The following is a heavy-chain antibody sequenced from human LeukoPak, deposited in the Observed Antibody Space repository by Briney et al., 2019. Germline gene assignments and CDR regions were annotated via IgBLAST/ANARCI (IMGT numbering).Heavy chain of an antibody. V-gene: IGHV1-46*01. D-gene: IGHD3-3*01. CDR3: AADRPPTIFGVVNSYYGMDV. CDR2: INPNGGGT. CDR1: GYTFTSHY. J-gene: IGHJ6*02. Sequence: ASVKVSCKASGYTFTSHYMHWVRQAPGQGLEWVGYINPNGGGTTYAQKFQGRVTITRDMSTSTAYMELSSLRSEDTAVYYCAADRPPTIFGVVNSYYGMDVWGQGTTVTVSS.